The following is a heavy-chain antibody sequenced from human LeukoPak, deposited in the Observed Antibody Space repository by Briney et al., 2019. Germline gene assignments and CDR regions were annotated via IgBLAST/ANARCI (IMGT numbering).Heavy chain of an antibody. Sequence: GSSVKVSCKASGGTFSSYAISWVRQAPGQGLEWMGRIIPILGIANYAQKFQGRVTITADKSTSTAYMELSSLRSEDTAVYYCARDGIEGRNVWEFDYWGQGTLVTVSS. D-gene: IGHD3-16*01. CDR2: IIPILGIA. CDR3: ARDGIEGRNVWEFDY. CDR1: GGTFSSYA. V-gene: IGHV1-69*04. J-gene: IGHJ4*02.